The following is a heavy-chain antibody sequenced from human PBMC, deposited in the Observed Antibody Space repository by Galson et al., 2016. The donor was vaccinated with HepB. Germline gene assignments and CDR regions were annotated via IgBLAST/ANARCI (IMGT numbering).Heavy chain of an antibody. J-gene: IGHJ4*02. Sequence: QSGAEVKKPGESLTISCKASGYSFTTYWITWVRQMPGKGLEWMGRTDPSDSYTDYSPSFEGHVTSSTDKSKSTAYLQWSSLKASDTAMYYCATLRIGSGSYIEYWGQGTLVTVSS. D-gene: IGHD1-26*01. CDR3: ATLRIGSGSYIEY. V-gene: IGHV5-10-1*01. CDR2: TDPSDSYT. CDR1: GYSFTTYW.